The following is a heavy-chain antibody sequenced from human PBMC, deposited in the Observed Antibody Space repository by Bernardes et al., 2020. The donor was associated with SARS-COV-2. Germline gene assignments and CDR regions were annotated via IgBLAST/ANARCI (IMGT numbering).Heavy chain of an antibody. Sequence: GSLRLSCVGSGFTFSGYWMHLVRQAPGQGPVLVSRFNPDGSGPIYADSVKGRFTISRDNAKNTVYLQINSLRLDDTAVYYCASGGNGSNAPGMDVWGQGTTVTVSS. J-gene: IGHJ6*02. CDR2: FNPDGSGP. CDR1: GFTFSGYW. D-gene: IGHD2-15*01. V-gene: IGHV3-74*01. CDR3: ASGGNGSNAPGMDV.